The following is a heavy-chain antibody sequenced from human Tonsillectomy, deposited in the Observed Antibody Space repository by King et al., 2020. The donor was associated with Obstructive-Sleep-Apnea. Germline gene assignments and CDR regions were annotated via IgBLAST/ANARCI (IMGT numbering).Heavy chain of an antibody. CDR3: ARASREWELGFRDYGMDV. CDR2: ISSSISYT. J-gene: IGHJ6*02. CDR1: GFTFSDYY. Sequence: QVQLVESGGGLVKPGGSLRLSCAASGFTFSDYYMSWIRQAPGKGLEWVSYISSSISYTNYADSVKGRVTISRDNAKNSLYLQMNSLRAEDTAVYYCARASREWELGFRDYGMDVWGQGTTVTVSS. V-gene: IGHV3-11*06. D-gene: IGHD1-26*01.